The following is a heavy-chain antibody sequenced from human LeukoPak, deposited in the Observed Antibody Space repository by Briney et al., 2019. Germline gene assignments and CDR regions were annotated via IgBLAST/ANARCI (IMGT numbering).Heavy chain of an antibody. CDR1: GGSISSSSYY. CDR3: ARQIVVIAATREGYNWFDP. D-gene: IGHD2-15*01. Sequence: ETLSLTCTVSGGSISSSSYYWGWIRQPPGKGLEWIGSIYYSGSTNYNPSLKSRVTISVDTSKNQFSLKLSSVTAADTAVYYCARQIVVIAATREGYNWFDPWGQGTLVTVSS. J-gene: IGHJ5*02. V-gene: IGHV4-39*01. CDR2: IYYSGST.